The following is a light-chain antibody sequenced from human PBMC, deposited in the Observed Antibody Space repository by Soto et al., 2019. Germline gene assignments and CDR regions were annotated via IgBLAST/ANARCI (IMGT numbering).Light chain of an antibody. V-gene: IGKV3-15*01. CDR1: QSVGTN. Sequence: EIVMTQYPATLSVSPGEGATLSCRAGQSVGTNLAWYQQKRSQAPRLLIYGASTRATGVPARFSGTGSETDFTLTISGLQSEDSAVYFCQQYNNWPFSFGQGTRLEIK. CDR2: GAS. CDR3: QQYNNWPFS. J-gene: IGKJ5*01.